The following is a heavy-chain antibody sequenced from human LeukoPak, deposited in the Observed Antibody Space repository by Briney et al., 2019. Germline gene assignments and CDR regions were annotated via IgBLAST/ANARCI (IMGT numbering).Heavy chain of an antibody. V-gene: IGHV4-59*08. D-gene: IGHD3-10*01. J-gene: IGHJ4*02. CDR2: IYYSGST. Sequence: SETLSLTCTVSGGSTSSYYWSWIRQPPGKGLEWIGYIYYSGSTNYNPSLKSRVTISVDTSKNQFSLKLSSVTAADTAVYYCARLPGDFDYWGQGTLVTVSS. CDR1: GGSTSSYY. CDR3: ARLPGDFDY.